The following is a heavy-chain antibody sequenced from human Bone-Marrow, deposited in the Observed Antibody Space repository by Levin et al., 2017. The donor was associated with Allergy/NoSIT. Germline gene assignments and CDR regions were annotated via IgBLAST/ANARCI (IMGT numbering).Heavy chain of an antibody. J-gene: IGHJ4*02. Sequence: KASETLSLTCTVSGGSIGSSNSYWGWIRQSPGKGLEWIGIIHYYGTAQYNPSLKSRVTISVDTSNNQFSLRLSSVTAADAAVYYCARRYYDILNGYYIGGYFNYWGQGTLVTVSS. CDR3: ARRYYDILNGYYIGGYFNY. V-gene: IGHV4-39*01. D-gene: IGHD3-9*01. CDR1: GGSIGSSNSY. CDR2: IHYYGTA.